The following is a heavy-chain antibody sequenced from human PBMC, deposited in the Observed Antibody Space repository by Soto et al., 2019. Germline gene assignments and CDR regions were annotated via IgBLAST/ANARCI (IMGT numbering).Heavy chain of an antibody. J-gene: IGHJ2*01. CDR2: INDRGSI. CDR1: GGSFSGYY. V-gene: IGHV4-34*01. Sequence: QVQLQQWGAGPLRPLETLSLTCGVSGGSFSGYYWAWIRQSPGKGLEGIGEINDRGSINYNPSLKSRVSISGDTSKNHYSLNLRSVTAADTAVYYCARESHDILTGPPWVWYFDLWGRGTLVTVSS. CDR3: ARESHDILTGPPWVWYFDL. D-gene: IGHD3-9*01.